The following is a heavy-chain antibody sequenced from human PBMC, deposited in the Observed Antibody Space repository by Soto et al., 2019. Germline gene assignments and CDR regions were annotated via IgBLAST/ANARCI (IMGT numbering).Heavy chain of an antibody. D-gene: IGHD6-19*01. CDR3: AREASAVISLDY. CDR2: INPNSGDT. J-gene: IGHJ4*02. CDR1: GYTFTGYY. V-gene: IGHV1-2*04. Sequence: ASVKVSCKASGYTFTGYYMHWVRQAPGQGLEWMGWINPNSGDTNYAQKFQGWATLTGDTSISTAYMELYSLTSDDTAVYYCAREASAVISLDYWGQGTLVTVSS.